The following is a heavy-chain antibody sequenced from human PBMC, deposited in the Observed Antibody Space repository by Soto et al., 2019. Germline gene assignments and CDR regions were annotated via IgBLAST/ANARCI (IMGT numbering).Heavy chain of an antibody. J-gene: IGHJ6*02. Sequence: GESLKISCKGSGYSFTSYWIGWVRQMPGKGLEWMGIIYPGDSDTRYSPSFQGQVTISADKSISTAYLQWSSLKASDTAMYYCARPPPRTTFDNYYYYGMDVWGQGTTVTVSS. D-gene: IGHD3-10*02. CDR1: GYSFTSYW. V-gene: IGHV5-51*01. CDR2: IYPGDSDT. CDR3: ARPPPRTTFDNYYYYGMDV.